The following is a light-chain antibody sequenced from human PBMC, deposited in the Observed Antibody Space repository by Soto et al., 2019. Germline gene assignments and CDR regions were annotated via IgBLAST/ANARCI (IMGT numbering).Light chain of an antibody. CDR3: QEYYSTPGT. CDR2: WAS. V-gene: IGKV4-1*01. CDR1: RSVLYSSNNKNF. J-gene: IGKJ1*01. Sequence: DFVMTQSPGSLAVSLGERATINCKSSRSVLYSSNNKNFLAWYQQKPGQPPKLLIYWASTRESGVPDRFSGRGSGTEFTLTISSRQAEDVAVYYCQEYYSTPGTFGPGTKVDIK.